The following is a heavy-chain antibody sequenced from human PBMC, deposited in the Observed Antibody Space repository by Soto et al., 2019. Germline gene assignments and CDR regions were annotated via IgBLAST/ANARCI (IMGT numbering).Heavy chain of an antibody. D-gene: IGHD6-13*01. CDR3: ARDIEPPGLFFDY. V-gene: IGHV3-11*01. J-gene: IGHJ4*02. CDR1: GFSFSDYY. CDR2: IDFSSNSI. Sequence: GSLRLSCAAFGFSFSDYYMSWIRQAPGKGLEWVSYIDFSSNSIYYADSVKGRFTISRDNAKNSLYLQMNSLRAEDTAVYYCARDIEPPGLFFDYWGQGTLVTVSS.